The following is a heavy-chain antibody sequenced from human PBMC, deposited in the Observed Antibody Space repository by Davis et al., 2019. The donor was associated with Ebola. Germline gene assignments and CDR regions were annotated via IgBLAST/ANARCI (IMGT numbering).Heavy chain of an antibody. CDR3: AIAVVHRDYGMDV. CDR1: GGSISSGGYY. CDR2: IYYSGST. D-gene: IGHD2-2*01. V-gene: IGHV4-31*03. Sequence: LRLSCTVSGGSISSGGYYWSCIRPHPGKGLEWIGYIYYSGSTYYNPSLKSRVTISVDTSKNQFSLELSSVTAADKDVYYCAIAVVHRDYGMDVWGQGTTVTVSS. J-gene: IGHJ6*02.